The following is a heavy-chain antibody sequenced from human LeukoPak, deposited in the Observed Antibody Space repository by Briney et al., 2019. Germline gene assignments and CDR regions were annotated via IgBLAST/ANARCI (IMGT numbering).Heavy chain of an antibody. J-gene: IGHJ4*02. CDR1: DFILRSNY. CDR2: INSDGSST. D-gene: IGHD3-10*01. CDR3: ARDYTMVRGVIDY. Sequence: GGSLRLSCAASDFILRSNYMTWVRQAPGKGLVWVSRINSDGSSTSYADSVKGRFTISRDNAKNTLYLQMNSLRAEDTAVYYCARDYTMVRGVIDYWGQGILVTVSS. V-gene: IGHV3-74*01.